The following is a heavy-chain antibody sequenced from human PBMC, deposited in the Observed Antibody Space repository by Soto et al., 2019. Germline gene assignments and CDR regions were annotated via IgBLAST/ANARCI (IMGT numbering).Heavy chain of an antibody. CDR3: ARRKKTSAGQSGNYYYPMDV. CDR1: GYTFTSYD. V-gene: IGHV1-8*01. J-gene: IGHJ6*02. Sequence: ASVKVSCKASGYTFTSYDINWVRQATGQGPEWMGWMDCGSDRKGYAQKFQGRVTLTRDTSISTAYLELSRLRSDDTAVYYCARRKKTSAGQSGNYYYPMDVWGQGTTVTVSS. CDR2: MDCGSDRK. D-gene: IGHD3-10*01.